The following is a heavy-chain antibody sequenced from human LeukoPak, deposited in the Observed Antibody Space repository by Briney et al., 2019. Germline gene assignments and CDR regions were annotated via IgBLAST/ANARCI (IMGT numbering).Heavy chain of an antibody. D-gene: IGHD2-8*01. V-gene: IGHV4-39*07. CDR1: GGSISSSSYY. Sequence: SETLSLTCTVSGGSISSSSYYWGWIRQPPGKGLEWIGSIYYSGSTYYNPSLKSRVTISVDTSKNQFSLKLSSVTAADTAVYYCARGDLAGHGYLGYWGQGTLVTVSS. CDR3: ARGDLAGHGYLGY. CDR2: IYYSGST. J-gene: IGHJ4*02.